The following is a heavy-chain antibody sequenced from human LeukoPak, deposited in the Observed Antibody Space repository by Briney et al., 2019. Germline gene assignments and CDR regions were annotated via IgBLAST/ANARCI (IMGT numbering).Heavy chain of an antibody. CDR1: GASFSDNY. CDR2: INNSGST. J-gene: IGHJ4*02. CDR3: ARGGYGPRLGN. D-gene: IGHD3-16*01. Sequence: KPSDTLSLTCAVYGASFSDNYWSWIRQFPEKGLEWIGEINNSGSTSYNPSLNSRVIMSVDVSKNQFSLRLSSVTAADTAVYYCARGGYGPRLGNWGQGTLVTVSS. V-gene: IGHV4-34*01.